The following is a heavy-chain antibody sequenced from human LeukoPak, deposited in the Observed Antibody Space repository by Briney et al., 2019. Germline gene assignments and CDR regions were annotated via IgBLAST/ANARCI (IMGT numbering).Heavy chain of an antibody. CDR1: GFTFSSYS. J-gene: IGHJ6*02. CDR2: ISSSSRTI. D-gene: IGHD1-26*01. Sequence: GGSLRLSCAASGFTFSSYSMNWVRQAPGKGLEWVSYISSSSRTIYYADSVKGRFTISRDNSKNTLYLQMNSLRAEDTAVYYCARDGGSYEPNYYYYYGMDVWGQGTTVTVSS. CDR3: ARDGGSYEPNYYYYYGMDV. V-gene: IGHV3-48*01.